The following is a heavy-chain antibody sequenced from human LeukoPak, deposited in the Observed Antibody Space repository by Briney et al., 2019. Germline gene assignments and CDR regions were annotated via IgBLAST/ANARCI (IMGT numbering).Heavy chain of an antibody. Sequence: GASVKVSCKASGDIFRRYGVTWARQAPGQGPEWIGWVRPYNGDPEYAQKFQGRVTMSTDTSTDTSYMELRSLGSDDTAVYYCARPYSASWHPHPYRMDVWGQGTTVIVSS. D-gene: IGHD2-2*01. V-gene: IGHV1-18*04. CDR3: ARPYSASWHPHPYRMDV. CDR2: VRPYNGDP. J-gene: IGHJ6*02. CDR1: GDIFRRYG.